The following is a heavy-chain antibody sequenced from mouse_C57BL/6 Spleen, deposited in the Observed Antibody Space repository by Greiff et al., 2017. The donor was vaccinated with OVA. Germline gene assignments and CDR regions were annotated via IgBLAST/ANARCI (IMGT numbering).Heavy chain of an antibody. Sequence: EVQLQQSGPELVKPGASVKISCKASGYSFTGYYMHWVKQTSEKSLEWIGEINPSTGGTSYNQKFKGKATLTVDKSSSTAYMQLKSLTSEDSAVYYCARHYGRFAYWGQGTLVTVSA. CDR3: ARHYGRFAY. CDR1: GYSFTGYY. D-gene: IGHD1-2*01. V-gene: IGHV1-43*01. CDR2: INPSTGGT. J-gene: IGHJ3*01.